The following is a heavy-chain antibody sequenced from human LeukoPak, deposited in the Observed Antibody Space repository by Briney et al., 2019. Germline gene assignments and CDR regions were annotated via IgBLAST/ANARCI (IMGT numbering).Heavy chain of an antibody. V-gene: IGHV3-43*01. J-gene: IGHJ4*02. CDR1: GFTFDDYA. D-gene: IGHD3-22*01. CDR3: TRTALDTSGYQIYYLDY. Sequence: GGSLRLSCAASGFTFDDYAMQWVRQPPGKGLEWVSFISWNGAGTSYADSVKGRFTISRDNSKNFLYLQMNSLTTEDTALYYCTRTALDTSGYQIYYLDYWGQGTLVTVSS. CDR2: ISWNGAGT.